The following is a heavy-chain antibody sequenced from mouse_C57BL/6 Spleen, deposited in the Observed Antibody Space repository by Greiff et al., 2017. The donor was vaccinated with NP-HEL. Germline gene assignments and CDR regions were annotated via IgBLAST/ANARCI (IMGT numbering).Heavy chain of an antibody. V-gene: IGHV5-9*01. D-gene: IGHD1-1*01. CDR3: AKDYYGSSPGWFAY. Sequence: EVKLVESGGGLVKPGGSLKLSCAASGFTFSSYTMSWVRQTPEKRLEWVATISGGGGNTYYPDSVKGRFTISRDNAKNTLYLQMSSLRSEDTALYYCAKDYYGSSPGWFAYWGQGTLVTVSA. J-gene: IGHJ3*01. CDR1: GFTFSSYT. CDR2: ISGGGGNT.